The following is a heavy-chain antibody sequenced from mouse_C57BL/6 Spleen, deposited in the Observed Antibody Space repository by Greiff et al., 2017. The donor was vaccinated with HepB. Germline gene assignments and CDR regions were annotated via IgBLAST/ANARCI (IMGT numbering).Heavy chain of an antibody. J-gene: IGHJ4*01. CDR1: GFTFTDYY. CDR2: IRNKANGYTT. Sequence: EVKLQESGGGLVQPGGSLSLSCAASGFTFTDYYMSWVRQPPGKALEWLGFIRNKANGYTTEYSASVKGRFTISRDNSQSILYLQMNALRAEDSATYYCARSSYDYDGYYAMDYWGQGTSVTVSS. V-gene: IGHV7-3*01. D-gene: IGHD2-4*01. CDR3: ARSSYDYDGYYAMDY.